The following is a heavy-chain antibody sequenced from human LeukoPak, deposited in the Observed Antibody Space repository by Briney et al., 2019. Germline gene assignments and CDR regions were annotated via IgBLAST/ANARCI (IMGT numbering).Heavy chain of an antibody. J-gene: IGHJ4*02. Sequence: SETLSLTCAVYGGSFSGYYWSWICQPPGKGLEWIGEINHSGSTNYNPSLKSRVTISVDTSKNQFSLKLSSVTAADTAVYYCARGRYYDSSGPSFDYWGQGTLVTVSS. CDR3: ARGRYYDSSGPSFDY. D-gene: IGHD3-22*01. CDR2: INHSGST. CDR1: GGSFSGYY. V-gene: IGHV4-34*01.